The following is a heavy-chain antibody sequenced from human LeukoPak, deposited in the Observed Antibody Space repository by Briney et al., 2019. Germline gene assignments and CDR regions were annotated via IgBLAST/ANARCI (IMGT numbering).Heavy chain of an antibody. J-gene: IGHJ2*01. CDR3: ARVYYSSSYDYWYFDL. V-gene: IGHV4-4*07. D-gene: IGHD6-13*01. Sequence: SETLSLTCTVSGGSISSYYWSWIRQPAGKGLEWIGRIYPSGRTNYNPSLKSRVTISVDTSKNQFSLKLSSVTAADTAVYYCARVYYSSSYDYWYFDLWGRGTLVTVSS. CDR1: GGSISSYY. CDR2: IYPSGRT.